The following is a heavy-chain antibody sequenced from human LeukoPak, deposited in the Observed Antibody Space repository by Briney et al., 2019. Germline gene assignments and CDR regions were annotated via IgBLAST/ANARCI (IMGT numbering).Heavy chain of an antibody. CDR2: MSYDGSDN. CDR3: ARGSRWLQLGPFDY. D-gene: IGHD5-24*01. Sequence: PGRSLTLSCAASGFTFSSYTMHWVRQAPGKGLDGVAVMSYDGSDNYYADSVKDRFTISRDNSRTTVYLQMNSLRAEDTAVYYCARGSRWLQLGPFDYWGQGTMVTVPS. CDR1: GFTFSSYT. J-gene: IGHJ4*02. V-gene: IGHV3-30*01.